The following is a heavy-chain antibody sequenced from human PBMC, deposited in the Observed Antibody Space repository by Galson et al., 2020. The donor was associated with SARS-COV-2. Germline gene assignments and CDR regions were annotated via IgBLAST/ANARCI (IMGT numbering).Heavy chain of an antibody. Sequence: SETLSLTCTVSGGPLGSYYWSWIRQAAGKGLEWIGQIHHSGRNSYNPSLKSRVSMSVDMSRNQFSLRLASVTVADTATYYCARYVEPWCQGIQVTVSS. CDR1: GGPLGSYY. CDR2: IHHSGRN. CDR3: ARYVEP. V-gene: IGHV4-4*07. J-gene: IGHJ5*02.